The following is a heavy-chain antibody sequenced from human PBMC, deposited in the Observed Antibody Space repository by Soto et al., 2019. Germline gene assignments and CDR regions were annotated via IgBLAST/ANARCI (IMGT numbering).Heavy chain of an antibody. D-gene: IGHD3-22*01. V-gene: IGHV4-31*03. J-gene: IGHJ4*02. CDR1: GASISRGGYY. CDR2: MYYTGST. Sequence: QVQLQESGPGLVKPSQTLSLTCTISGASISRGGYYWSSIRQHPGTGLEWIGHMYYTGSTYYNPSLKSRVSMTLVTSKNQFSLKFSYVTAAETAVFYCARGAMDISGPHFWGQGTLVTVSS. CDR3: ARGAMDISGPHF.